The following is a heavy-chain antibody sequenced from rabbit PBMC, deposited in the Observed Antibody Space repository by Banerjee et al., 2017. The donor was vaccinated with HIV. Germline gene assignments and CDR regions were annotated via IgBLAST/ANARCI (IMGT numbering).Heavy chain of an antibody. Sequence: KESGGGLVQPGGSLKLSCTASGFTLSSYYMNWVRQAPGKGLEWIGIIYGAKGSTDYASWVNGRFTISSDNAQSTVDLKMTSLTAADTATYFCARAIVPWLGLTRLDLWGQGTLVTVS. D-gene: IGHD4-1*01. CDR1: GFTLSSYY. CDR2: IYGAKGST. J-gene: IGHJ3*01. V-gene: IGHV1S7*01. CDR3: ARAIVPWLGLTRLDL.